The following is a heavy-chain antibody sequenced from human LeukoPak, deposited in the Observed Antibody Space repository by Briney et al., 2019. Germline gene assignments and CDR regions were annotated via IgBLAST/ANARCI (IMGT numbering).Heavy chain of an antibody. CDR1: GFTFSSYA. CDR2: ISYDGSNK. D-gene: IGHD1-14*01. CDR3: ARGNPGDLDY. Sequence: PGGSLRLSCAASGFTFSSYAMHWVRQAPGKGLEWVAVISYDGSNKYYADSVKGRFTISRDNSKNTLYLQMNSLRAEDTAVYYCARGNPGDLDYWGQGTLVTVSS. J-gene: IGHJ4*02. V-gene: IGHV3-30-3*01.